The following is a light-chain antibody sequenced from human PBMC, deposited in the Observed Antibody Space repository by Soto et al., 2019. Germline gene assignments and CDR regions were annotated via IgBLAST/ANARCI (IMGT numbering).Light chain of an antibody. V-gene: IGKV3-11*01. J-gene: IGKJ4*01. Sequence: EIVLTQSPATLSLSPGERATLSCRASQSVSNYFAWFQQKPGQAPRPLIYDASNRATGIPARFSGSGSGTHFTPTIRCVVTGDLSVEHRQQRGGGPLLTCGGGTKVEI. CDR1: QSVSNY. CDR3: QQRGGGPLLT. CDR2: DAS.